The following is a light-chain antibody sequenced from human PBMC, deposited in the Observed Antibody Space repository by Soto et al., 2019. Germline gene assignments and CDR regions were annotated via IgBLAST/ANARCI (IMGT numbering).Light chain of an antibody. J-gene: IGKJ1*01. CDR2: DAS. CDR1: QSVSSY. CDR3: QQYNKGPVT. V-gene: IGKV3-11*01. Sequence: EIVLTQSPATLSLSPGERATLSCRASQSVSSYLAWYQQKPGQAPRLLIYDASNRATGIPARFSGSGSGTDFTLTISSLQSEDFAVYYCQQYNKGPVTFGQGTKVDIK.